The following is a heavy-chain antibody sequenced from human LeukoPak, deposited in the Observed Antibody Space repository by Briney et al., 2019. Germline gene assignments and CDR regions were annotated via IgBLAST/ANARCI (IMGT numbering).Heavy chain of an antibody. CDR1: GFTFSSYA. D-gene: IGHD1-26*01. J-gene: IGHJ4*02. CDR3: ASGDVVGATFDY. CDR2: ISSNGGST. Sequence: GGSLRLSCVASGFTFSSYAMHWVRQAPGKGLEYVSAISSNGGSTYYANSVKGRFTISRDNSKNTLYIQMGSLRAEDMAVYYCASGDVVGATFDYWGQGTMVTVSS. V-gene: IGHV3-64*01.